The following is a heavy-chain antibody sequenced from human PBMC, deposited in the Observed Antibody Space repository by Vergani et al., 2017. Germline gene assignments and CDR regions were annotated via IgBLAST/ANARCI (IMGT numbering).Heavy chain of an antibody. CDR1: GGSISSSSYY. CDR3: ARVPRIVGATDWFDP. Sequence: QLQLQESGPGLVKPSETLSLTCTVSGGSISSSSYYWGWIRQPPGKGLEWIGSIYYSGSTYYNPSLKSRVTISVDTSKSQFSLKLSSVTAADTAVYYCARVPRIVGATDWFDPWGQGTLVTVSS. J-gene: IGHJ5*02. V-gene: IGHV4-39*07. CDR2: IYYSGST. D-gene: IGHD1-26*01.